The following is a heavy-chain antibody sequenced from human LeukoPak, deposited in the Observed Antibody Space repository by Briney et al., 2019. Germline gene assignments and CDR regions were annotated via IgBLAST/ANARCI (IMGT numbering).Heavy chain of an antibody. CDR3: ARVGAVARRLYYFDY. V-gene: IGHV1-69*13. J-gene: IGHJ4*02. CDR2: IIPIFGTA. Sequence: SVKVSCKASGGTFSSYAISWVRQAPGQGLEWMGGIIPIFGTANYAQKFQGRVTITADESTSTAYMELSSLRSEDTAVYYCARVGAVARRLYYFDYWGQGTLVTVSS. D-gene: IGHD6-19*01. CDR1: GGTFSSYA.